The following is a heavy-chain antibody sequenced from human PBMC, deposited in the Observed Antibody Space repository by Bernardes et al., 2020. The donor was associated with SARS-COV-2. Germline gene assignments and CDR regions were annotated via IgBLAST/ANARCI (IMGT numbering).Heavy chain of an antibody. D-gene: IGHD3-10*01. CDR3: VRHPGFGEFHH. CDR1: GGSISSSSYY. J-gene: IGHJ5*02. V-gene: IGHV4-39*01. CDR2: IYYSGST. Sequence: SETLSLTCTVSGGSISSSSYYWGWIRQPPGKGLEWIGSIYYSGSTYYNPSLKSRVIISVDTSKNQFSLKLSSVTATDTAVYYCVRHPGFGEFHHWGQGTLVTVSS.